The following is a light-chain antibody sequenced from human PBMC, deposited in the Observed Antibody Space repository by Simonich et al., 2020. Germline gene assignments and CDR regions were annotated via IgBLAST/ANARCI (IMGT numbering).Light chain of an antibody. J-gene: IGLJ2*01. CDR1: SSDVGSYNL. CDR3: CSYAGSSTVV. V-gene: IGLV2-23*01. CDR2: EGS. Sequence: HSALTQPASVSGSPGQSITISCTGTSSDVGSYNLVSWYQQPPGKAPNLMLYEGSKRPSGVSNRFSGSKSGNTAAPTISGLQAEDEADYYCCSYAGSSTVVFGGGTKLTVL.